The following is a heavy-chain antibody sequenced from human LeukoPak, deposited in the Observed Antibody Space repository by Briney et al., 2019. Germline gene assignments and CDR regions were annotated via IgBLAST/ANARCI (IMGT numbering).Heavy chain of an antibody. CDR3: ARVAESTYYYGSGSYLDY. Sequence: PGGSLRLSCAASGFTVSINYMSSVRQAPGKGLEWVSVIYSGGSTYYADSVKGRFTISRHNSKNTLYLQMNSLRAEDTAVYYCARVAESTYYYGSGSYLDYWGQGTLVTVSS. CDR1: GFTVSINY. D-gene: IGHD3-10*01. J-gene: IGHJ4*02. CDR2: IYSGGST. V-gene: IGHV3-53*04.